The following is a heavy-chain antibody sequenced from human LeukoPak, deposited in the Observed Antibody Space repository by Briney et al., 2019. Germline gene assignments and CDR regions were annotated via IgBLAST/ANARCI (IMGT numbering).Heavy chain of an antibody. Sequence: GGSLRLSCAASEFTFSRHYMSWIRQAPGKGLDYVSAISSNGGSTYYADSVEGRFTISRDNSKNTLHLQMSSLRPEDTAVYYCVKDSGGLPIYGMDVWGQGTTVTVSS. J-gene: IGHJ6*02. CDR1: EFTFSRHY. CDR3: VKDSGGLPIYGMDV. CDR2: ISSNGGST. D-gene: IGHD5-12*01. V-gene: IGHV3-64D*09.